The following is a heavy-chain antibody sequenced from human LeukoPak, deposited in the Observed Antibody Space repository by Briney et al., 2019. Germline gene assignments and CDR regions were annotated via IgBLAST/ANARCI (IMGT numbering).Heavy chain of an antibody. V-gene: IGHV1-46*01. D-gene: IGHD2/OR15-2a*01. CDR2: INPSGGST. J-gene: IGHJ2*01. CDR1: GYTFTSYY. Sequence: VSVKVSCKASGYTFTSYYMHWVRQAPGQGPEWMGTINPSGGSTTYAQNFQGRLTMTTDMSASTVYMELSSLRSDDTAVYYCARDNSNWFFDLWSRGTLVTVSS. CDR3: ARDNSNWFFDL.